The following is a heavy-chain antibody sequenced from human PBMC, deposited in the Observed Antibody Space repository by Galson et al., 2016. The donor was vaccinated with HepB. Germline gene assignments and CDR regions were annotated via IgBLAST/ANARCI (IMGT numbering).Heavy chain of an antibody. CDR2: INTYTGNT. J-gene: IGHJ4*02. D-gene: IGHD3-10*01. CDR1: GYTFTSYG. V-gene: IGHV1-18*01. CDR3: ARDRAYGGLMFDS. Sequence: SVTVSCKASGYTFTSYGLHWVRQAPGQGLEWMGRINTYTGNTNYPQKFQGRVTMTTDTSTSTAYMDLRSLRPDDTAVYYCARDRAYGGLMFDSWGQGTLVTVSS.